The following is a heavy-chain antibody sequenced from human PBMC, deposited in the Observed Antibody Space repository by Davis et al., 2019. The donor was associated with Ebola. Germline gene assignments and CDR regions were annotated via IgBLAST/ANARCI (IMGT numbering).Heavy chain of an antibody. CDR3: ARGLDTMIVWYLVAFDI. CDR1: GGTFSSYA. Sequence: AASVKVSCKASGGTFSSYAISWVRQAPGQGLEWMGGIIPIFGTANYAQKFQGRVTITADESTSTAYMELSSLRSEDTAVYYCARGLDTMIVWYLVAFDIWGQGTMVTVPS. CDR2: IIPIFGTA. D-gene: IGHD3-22*01. V-gene: IGHV1-69*13. J-gene: IGHJ3*02.